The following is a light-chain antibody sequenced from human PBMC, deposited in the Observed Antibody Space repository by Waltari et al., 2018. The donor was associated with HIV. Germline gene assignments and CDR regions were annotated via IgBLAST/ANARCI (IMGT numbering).Light chain of an antibody. J-gene: IGLJ1*01. Sequence: SYELTQPPSVSVSPGQTARITCSGDALPKTSAYWFQQKPGQAPVLGTYKDSERPSGSPERFSGSSSGTTVTLTISGVQAEDEADYYCQSADSSGTYVFGTGTKVTVL. CDR3: QSADSSGTYV. CDR2: KDS. CDR1: ALPKTS. V-gene: IGLV3-25*03.